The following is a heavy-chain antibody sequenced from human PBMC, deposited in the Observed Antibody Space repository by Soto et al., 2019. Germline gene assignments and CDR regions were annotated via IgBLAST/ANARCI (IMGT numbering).Heavy chain of an antibody. J-gene: IGHJ4*02. CDR3: TRDLGGWGAY. D-gene: IGHD3-10*01. V-gene: IGHV3-74*01. CDR2: INEDGRII. Sequence: EVQLVESGGGLVQPGGSLRLSCAASGFTFSNFWMHWVRQVPGKGLMWVSRINEDGRIINYADSVKGRFTISRDNARDTLYLKMNSRRAEDTVIYSCTRDLGGWGAYWGQGALVTVSS. CDR1: GFTFSNFW.